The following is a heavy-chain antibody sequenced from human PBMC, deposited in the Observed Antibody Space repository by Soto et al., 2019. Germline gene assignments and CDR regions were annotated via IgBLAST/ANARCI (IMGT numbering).Heavy chain of an antibody. Sequence: SETLSLTCAVSGGSISSGGYSWSWIRQPPGKGLEWIGYIYHSGSTYYNPSLKSRVTISVDRSKNQFSLKLSSVTAADTAVYYCARYRFLGYGSVSYSYYDGMDVWGQGTTVT. CDR1: GGSISSGGYS. V-gene: IGHV4-30-2*01. D-gene: IGHD3-10*01. J-gene: IGHJ6*02. CDR3: ARYRFLGYGSVSYSYYDGMDV. CDR2: IYHSGST.